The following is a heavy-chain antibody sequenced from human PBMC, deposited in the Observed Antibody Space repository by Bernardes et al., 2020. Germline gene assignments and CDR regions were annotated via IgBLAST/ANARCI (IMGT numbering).Heavy chain of an antibody. CDR1: GFTFSSYS. V-gene: IGHV3-21*01. CDR2: ISSSSSYI. J-gene: IGHJ3*02. Sequence: GSLRLSCAASGFTFSSYSMNWVRQAPGKGLEWVSSISSSSSYIYYADSVKGRFTISRDNAKNSLYLQMNSLRAEDTAVYYCARDQLAIAVAGTPDAFDIWGQGTMVTVSS. CDR3: ARDQLAIAVAGTPDAFDI. D-gene: IGHD6-19*01.